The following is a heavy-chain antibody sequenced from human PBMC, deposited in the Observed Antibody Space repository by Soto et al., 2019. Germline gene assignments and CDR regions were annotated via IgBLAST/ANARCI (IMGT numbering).Heavy chain of an antibody. D-gene: IGHD3-3*01. V-gene: IGHV4-61*01. CDR2: IYYSGST. CDR1: GGSVSSGSYY. Sequence: ASETLSLTCTVSGGSVSSGSYYWSWIRQPPGKGLEWIGYIYYSGSTNYNPSLKSRVTISVDTSKNQFSLKLSSVTAADTAVYYCGYDFWSGLGPYGMDVWGQGTTVTVSS. J-gene: IGHJ6*02. CDR3: GYDFWSGLGPYGMDV.